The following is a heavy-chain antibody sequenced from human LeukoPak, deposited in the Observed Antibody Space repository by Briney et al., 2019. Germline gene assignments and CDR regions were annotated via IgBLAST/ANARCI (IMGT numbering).Heavy chain of an antibody. V-gene: IGHV4-4*07. CDR2: IYVSEST. Sequence: SETLSLTCTVSGGSISGYYGNWIRQPAGRGLEWIGRIYVSESTNYNPPLKSRVTMPVDTSKTPFSLTMSSVPAADTAVYYCTRGQDGYDDYWGQGTLVPVSS. CDR1: GGSISGYY. D-gene: IGHD5-24*01. J-gene: IGHJ4*02. CDR3: TRGQDGYDDY.